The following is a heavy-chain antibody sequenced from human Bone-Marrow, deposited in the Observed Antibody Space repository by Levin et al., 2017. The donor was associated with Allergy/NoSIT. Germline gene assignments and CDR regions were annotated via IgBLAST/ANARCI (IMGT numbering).Heavy chain of an antibody. CDR2: INPTDGDT. J-gene: IGHJ6*02. CDR3: ARGGSGTEPNYFHYGLDV. D-gene: IGHD3-10*01. CDR1: GYTFTSFD. Sequence: ASVKVSCKASGYTFTSFDINWVRQAPGQGLEWIGWINPTDGDTKYADLFQGRVVLTRVTSTSTASMQLNSLRSDDTAVYYCARGGSGTEPNYFHYGLDVWGQGTTVAVAS. V-gene: IGHV1-2*02.